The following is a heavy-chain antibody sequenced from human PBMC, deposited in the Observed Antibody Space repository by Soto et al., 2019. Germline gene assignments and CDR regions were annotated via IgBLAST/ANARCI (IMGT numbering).Heavy chain of an antibody. D-gene: IGHD6-19*01. Sequence: ASVKVTCKACGYTFTSYGISWVRQAPGQGLEWMGWISAYNGNTNYAQKLQGRVTMTTDTSTSTAYMELRSLRSDDTAVYYCARLHLYSSGWYWFDPWGQGTLVTVSS. CDR3: ARLHLYSSGWYWFDP. CDR1: GYTFTSYG. CDR2: ISAYNGNT. V-gene: IGHV1-18*01. J-gene: IGHJ5*02.